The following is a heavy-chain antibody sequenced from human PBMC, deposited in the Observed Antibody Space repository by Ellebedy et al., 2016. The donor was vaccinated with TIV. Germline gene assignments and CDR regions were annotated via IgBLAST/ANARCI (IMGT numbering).Heavy chain of an antibody. D-gene: IGHD6-19*01. J-gene: IGHJ3*02. V-gene: IGHV3-30-3*01. CDR3: ARKKAVAPLDAFDI. Sequence: GESLKISCAASGFTVNSYAMHCVRQAPGKGLEWVAVISYDGSNKYYADSVKGRFTISRDNSKNTLYLQMNSLRAEDTAVYYCARKKAVAPLDAFDIWGQGTMVTVSS. CDR2: ISYDGSNK. CDR1: GFTVNSYA.